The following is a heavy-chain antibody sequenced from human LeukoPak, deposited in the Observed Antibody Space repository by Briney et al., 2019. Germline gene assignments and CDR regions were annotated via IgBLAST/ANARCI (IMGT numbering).Heavy chain of an antibody. J-gene: IGHJ4*02. CDR2: IYISGST. CDR3: ARGTGGFDAYYFDY. D-gene: IGHD7-27*01. Sequence: SETLSLTCTVSGGSISSGSYYWSWIRQPAGKGLEWIGRIYISGSTNYNPSLKSRVTISVDTSKNQFSLKLSSVTAADTAVYYCARGTGGFDAYYFDYWGQGTLVTVSS. CDR1: GGSISSGSYY. V-gene: IGHV4-61*02.